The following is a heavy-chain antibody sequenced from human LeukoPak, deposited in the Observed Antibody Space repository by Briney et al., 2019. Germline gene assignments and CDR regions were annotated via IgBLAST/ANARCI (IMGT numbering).Heavy chain of an antibody. CDR2: INPNSGDT. J-gene: IGHJ4*02. CDR1: GYTFTDYD. Sequence: SSVNVSCMASGYTFTDYDLHWVRQAPGQGFECMGWINPNSGDTNYAQKFQGRVTMTRDTSISTAHMEMSRLRSDDTAVYYCARANFLYCSSTTCLFDYWGQGTLVTVSS. V-gene: IGHV1-2*02. D-gene: IGHD2-2*01. CDR3: ARANFLYCSSTTCLFDY.